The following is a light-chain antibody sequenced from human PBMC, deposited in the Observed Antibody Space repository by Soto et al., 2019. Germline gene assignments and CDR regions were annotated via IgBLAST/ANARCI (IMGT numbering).Light chain of an antibody. J-gene: IGKJ1*01. CDR1: QSVGGSS. Sequence: PRERATVSCRASQSVGGSSLAWYQQRPGQAPRLLIYDTSKRATGIPDRFSGSGSGTDFTLTISRLEPEDFAVYYCQQYQNSPRTFGQGTKVDIK. CDR2: DTS. V-gene: IGKV3-20*01. CDR3: QQYQNSPRT.